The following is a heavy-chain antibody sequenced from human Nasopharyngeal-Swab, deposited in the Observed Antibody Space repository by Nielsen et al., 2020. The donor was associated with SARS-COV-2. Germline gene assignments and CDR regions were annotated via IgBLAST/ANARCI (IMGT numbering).Heavy chain of an antibody. CDR1: GFTFSSYG. CDR3: ARARGAFDI. Sequence: GESLKISCAASGFTFSSYGMHWVRQAPSKGLEWVAVIWYDGSNKYYADSVKGRFTISRDNSKNTLYLQMNSLRAEDTAVYYCARARGAFDIWGQGTMVTVSS. CDR2: IWYDGSNK. J-gene: IGHJ3*02. V-gene: IGHV3-33*01.